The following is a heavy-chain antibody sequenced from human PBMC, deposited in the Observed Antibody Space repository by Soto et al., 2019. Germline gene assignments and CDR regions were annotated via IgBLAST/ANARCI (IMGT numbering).Heavy chain of an antibody. CDR1: GYTFTNYG. Sequence: ASVKVSCKASGYTFTNYGISWVRQAPGQGLEWMGWISAYNGNTNYAQKLQGRVTMTTDTSTSTAYMELRSLRSDDTAVYYCAREVEYYDSSGYSGNWFDPWGQGTLVTVSS. D-gene: IGHD3-22*01. CDR3: AREVEYYDSSGYSGNWFDP. V-gene: IGHV1-18*01. J-gene: IGHJ5*02. CDR2: ISAYNGNT.